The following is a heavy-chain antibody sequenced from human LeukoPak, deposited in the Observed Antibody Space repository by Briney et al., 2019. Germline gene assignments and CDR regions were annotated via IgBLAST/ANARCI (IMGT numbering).Heavy chain of an antibody. CDR1: GGTFSSYA. J-gene: IGHJ4*02. V-gene: IGHV1-69*06. Sequence: ASVKVSGKASGGTFSSYAISWVRQAPGQGLEWMGGIIPIFGTANYAQKFQGRVTITADKSTSTAYMELSSLRSEDTAVYYCARYSTFGGVTYFDYWGQGTLVTVSS. D-gene: IGHD3-16*01. CDR2: IIPIFGTA. CDR3: ARYSTFGGVTYFDY.